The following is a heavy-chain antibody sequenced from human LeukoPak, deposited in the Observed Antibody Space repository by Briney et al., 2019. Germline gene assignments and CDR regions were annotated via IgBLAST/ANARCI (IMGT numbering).Heavy chain of an antibody. V-gene: IGHV4-34*01. Sequence: SETLSLTCAVYGGSFSGCYWSWIRQPPGKGLEWIGEINHSGSTNYNPSLKSRVTISVDTSKNQFSLKLSSVTAADTAVYYCARGPRYYYGSGRSDYWGQGTLVTVSS. CDR1: GGSFSGCY. CDR3: ARGPRYYYGSGRSDY. D-gene: IGHD3-10*01. CDR2: INHSGST. J-gene: IGHJ4*02.